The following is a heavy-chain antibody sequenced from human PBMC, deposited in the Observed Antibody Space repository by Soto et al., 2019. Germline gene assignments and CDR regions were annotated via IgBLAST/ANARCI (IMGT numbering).Heavy chain of an antibody. V-gene: IGHV1-69*01. CDR1: GGTFSSYA. CDR2: IIPIFGTA. J-gene: IGHJ4*02. Sequence: QVQLVQSGAEVKKPGSSVKVSCKASGGTFSSYAIDWVRQAPGQGLEWMGGIIPIFGTANYAQKFQGRITITADESTSTAYMELRSLSSEDTAVYYCARGVHYDRSAYYYFYWGQGTLVTVSS. CDR3: ARGVHYDRSAYYYFY. D-gene: IGHD3-22*01.